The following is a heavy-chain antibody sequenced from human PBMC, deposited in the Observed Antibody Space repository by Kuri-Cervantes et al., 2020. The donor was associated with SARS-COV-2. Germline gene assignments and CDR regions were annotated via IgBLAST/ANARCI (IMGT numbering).Heavy chain of an antibody. D-gene: IGHD1-1*01. V-gene: IGHV4-59*12. J-gene: IGHJ4*02. Sequence: SETLSLTCTVSGGSISSYYWSWIRQPPGKGLEWIGYIYYSGSTNYNPSLKSRVTISVDTSKNQFSLKLSSVTAADTAVYYCARESGTTGVDYWGQGTLVTVSS. CDR1: GGSISSYY. CDR3: ARESGTTGVDY. CDR2: IYYSGST.